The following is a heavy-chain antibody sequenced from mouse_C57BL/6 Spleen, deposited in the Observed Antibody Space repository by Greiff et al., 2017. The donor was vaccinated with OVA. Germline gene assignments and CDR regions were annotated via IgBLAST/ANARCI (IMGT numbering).Heavy chain of an antibody. D-gene: IGHD2-4*01. Sequence: QVQLQQPGAELVRPGSSVKLSCKASGYTFTSYWMHWVKQRPIQGLEWIGNIDPSDSETHYNQKFKDKATLTVDKSSSTAYMQLSSLTSEDSAVYYCARMIKLGHCFDYWGQGTTLTVSS. CDR2: IDPSDSET. J-gene: IGHJ2*01. CDR1: GYTFTSYW. V-gene: IGHV1-52*01. CDR3: ARMIKLGHCFDY.